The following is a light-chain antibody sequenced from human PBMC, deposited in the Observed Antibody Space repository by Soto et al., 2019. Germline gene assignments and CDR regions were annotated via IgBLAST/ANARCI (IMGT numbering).Light chain of an antibody. J-gene: IGLJ1*01. CDR3: SSFTSSSTLHV. CDR2: EGS. V-gene: IGLV2-14*01. CDR1: SSDIGGYDY. Sequence: QSVLTQPASVSGSPGQSITISCSGTSSDIGGYDYVSWYQQHPGKAPKLMSYEGSKRPSGVSNRFSGSKSGDTASLTITGLQAEDEADYYCSSFTSSSTLHVFGTGTKVTVL.